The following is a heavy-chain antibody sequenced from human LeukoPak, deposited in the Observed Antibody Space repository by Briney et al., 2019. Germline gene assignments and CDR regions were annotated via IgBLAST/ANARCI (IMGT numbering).Heavy chain of an antibody. J-gene: IGHJ4*02. CDR2: ISWNSGSI. D-gene: IGHD6-19*01. V-gene: IGHV3-9*01. Sequence: GGSLRLSCAASGFTFDDYAMHWVRQAPGRGLECVSGISWNSGSIGYADSVKGRFTISRDNAKNSLYLQMNSLRAEDTALYYCAKDGVYSSGWYEVGHWGQGTLVTVSS. CDR1: GFTFDDYA. CDR3: AKDGVYSSGWYEVGH.